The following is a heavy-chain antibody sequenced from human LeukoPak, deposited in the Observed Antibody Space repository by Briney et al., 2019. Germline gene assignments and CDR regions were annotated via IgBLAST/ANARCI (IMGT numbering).Heavy chain of an antibody. Sequence: PSETLSLTCNVSGASISGHYWSWIRQSRGKGLECIGYIYSGSVDYNPSLKSRATISGDASKNQVSLILKSVTTADTAMYYCVKVGYGSGTWGWFDPWGQGILVTVST. J-gene: IGHJ5*02. D-gene: IGHD3-10*01. CDR2: IYSGSV. CDR1: GASISGHY. CDR3: VKVGYGSGTWGWFDP. V-gene: IGHV4-59*11.